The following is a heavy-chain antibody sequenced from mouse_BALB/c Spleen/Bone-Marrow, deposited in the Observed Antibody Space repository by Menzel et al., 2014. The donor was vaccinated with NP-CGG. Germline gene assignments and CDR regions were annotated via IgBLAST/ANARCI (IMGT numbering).Heavy chain of an antibody. CDR3: ARYRYYGSSYAMDY. CDR1: GFNIKDTY. J-gene: IGHJ4*01. V-gene: IGHV14-3*02. Sequence: EVKLMESGAELVKPGASVELSCTASGFNIKDTYMFWVKQRPDQGLEWIGRIDPAIINTKYDPKFQGKATIAADTSSNTAYLQLSSLTSEDTAVYYCARYRYYGSSYAMDYWGQGTSVTVSS. D-gene: IGHD1-1*01. CDR2: IDPAIINT.